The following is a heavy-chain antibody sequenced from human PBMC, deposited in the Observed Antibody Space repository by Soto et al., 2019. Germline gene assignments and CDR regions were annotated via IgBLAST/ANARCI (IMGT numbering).Heavy chain of an antibody. V-gene: IGHV5-51*01. D-gene: IGHD1-26*01. CDR3: ARRSGSNVGPFDY. CDR2: IYPGDSDN. CDR1: GYSFTTYW. J-gene: IGHJ4*02. Sequence: EVQLVQSGAEVEKPGESLKISCKGSGYSFTTYWIGWVRQVPGKGLDWMGIIYPGDSDNRYSPSFHGQVTISADKSISTPYLQWSSLKASDTAIYYCARRSGSNVGPFDYWGQGTVVTVSS.